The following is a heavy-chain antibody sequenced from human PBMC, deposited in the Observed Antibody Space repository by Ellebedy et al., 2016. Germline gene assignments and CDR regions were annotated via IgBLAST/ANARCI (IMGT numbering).Heavy chain of an antibody. D-gene: IGHD6-6*01. CDR1: GFTFSTYA. CDR2: VSTSGSYT. J-gene: IGHJ4*02. V-gene: IGHV3-23*01. CDR3: AKSRQLVLGVWDY. Sequence: GGSLRLXCAASGFTFSTYAMSWVRQAPGKGLEWVSTVSTSGSYTYYADSVKGRFTISRDNSKNTLYLQTNSLRAEDTAVYYCAKSRQLVLGVWDYWGQGTLVTVSS.